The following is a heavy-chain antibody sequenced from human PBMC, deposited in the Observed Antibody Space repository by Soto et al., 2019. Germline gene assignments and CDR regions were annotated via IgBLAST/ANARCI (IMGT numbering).Heavy chain of an antibody. CDR2: ISGGNVKT. V-gene: IGHV1-3*01. D-gene: IGHD6-25*01. J-gene: IGHJ4*02. Sequence: KTSQASVKVSCKASGYSFSSQAMHWVRQAPGQRLEWMGWISGGNVKTEYSQNFQGRVTITRDTSASTAYMELRGLRSEDTAVYYCAKSSSGWTLDFWGQGTLVTVSS. CDR1: GYSFSSQA. CDR3: AKSSSGWTLDF.